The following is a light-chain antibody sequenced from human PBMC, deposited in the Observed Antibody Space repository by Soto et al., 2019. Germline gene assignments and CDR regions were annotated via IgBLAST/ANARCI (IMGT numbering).Light chain of an antibody. CDR3: QQRGGWPLT. CDR2: DAS. J-gene: IGKJ4*01. CDR1: QGVGRF. Sequence: EIVLTQSPATLSLSPGERAALSCRASQGVGRFLAWYQQKPGQAPRLLIYDASNRATGIPARFSGSGSETDFSLAIDNLEPEDCAVYYCQQRGGWPLTFGGGTKVAIK. V-gene: IGKV3-11*01.